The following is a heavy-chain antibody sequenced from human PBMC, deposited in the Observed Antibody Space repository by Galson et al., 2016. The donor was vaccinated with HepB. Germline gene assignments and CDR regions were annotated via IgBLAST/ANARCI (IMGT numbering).Heavy chain of an antibody. Sequence: LRLSCAASGFTFSSYAMHWVRQAPGEGLEWVAVISYDGSNNYYADSVKGRLTISRENSKNTLYLQMNSLRVEDTAVYYCARVMYDLRDYYHYYGMDVWGQGTTVTVSS. D-gene: IGHD3-3*01. CDR2: ISYDGSNN. CDR3: ARVMYDLRDYYHYYGMDV. CDR1: GFTFSSYA. J-gene: IGHJ6*02. V-gene: IGHV3-30*04.